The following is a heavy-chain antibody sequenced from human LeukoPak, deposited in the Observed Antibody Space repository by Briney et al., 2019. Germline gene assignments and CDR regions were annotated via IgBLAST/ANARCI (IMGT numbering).Heavy chain of an antibody. D-gene: IGHD6-6*01. V-gene: IGHV4-59*08. Sequence: SETLSLTCAVSGGSISSYYWSWIWQPPGKGLEWIGYIYYSGSTNYNPSLKSRVTISVDTSKNQFSLKLSSVTAADTAVYYCARGVRIEYSSSSRNWYFDLWGRGTLVTVSS. CDR2: IYYSGST. CDR3: ARGVRIEYSSSSRNWYFDL. CDR1: GGSISSYY. J-gene: IGHJ2*01.